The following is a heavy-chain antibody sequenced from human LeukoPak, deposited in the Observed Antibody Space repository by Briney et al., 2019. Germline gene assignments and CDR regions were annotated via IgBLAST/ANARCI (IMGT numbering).Heavy chain of an antibody. Sequence: ASVKVSCKASGYTFTGFYMHWVRQAPGQGLEWMGRINPNSGDTNYAQKFQGRDTMTRDTSISTAYMELSRLTSDDTAVYYCARVHDSSGYVVGYWGQGTLVTVSS. D-gene: IGHD3-22*01. V-gene: IGHV1-2*06. CDR2: INPNSGDT. J-gene: IGHJ4*02. CDR1: GYTFTGFY. CDR3: ARVHDSSGYVVGY.